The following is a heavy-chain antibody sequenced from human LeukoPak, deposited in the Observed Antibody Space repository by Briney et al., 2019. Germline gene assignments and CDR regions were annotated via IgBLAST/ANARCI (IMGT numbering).Heavy chain of an antibody. D-gene: IGHD6-13*01. CDR3: AKGGSSSWHSFDF. Sequence: GGSLRLSCAASGFTFSSYAMSWVRQAPGKGLEWVSDISGSGGSTYYADSVKGRLTISRDNSKNTLYLQMNSLRAEDTAVYYCAKGGSSSWHSFDFWGQGTLVTVSS. V-gene: IGHV3-23*01. J-gene: IGHJ4*02. CDR1: GFTFSSYA. CDR2: ISGSGGST.